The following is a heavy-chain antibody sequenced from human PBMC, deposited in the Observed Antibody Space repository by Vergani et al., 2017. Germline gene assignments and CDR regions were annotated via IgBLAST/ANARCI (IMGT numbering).Heavy chain of an antibody. CDR1: GGTFNIYS. Sequence: QVQLVQSGAEVKKPGSSVKVSCKASGGTFNIYSVSWLRQAPGQGPEWMGGITPFFPTGHYAQKFQGRVTITADESATTVYMELSSLRSEDTAVYYCASPRTAENLPKPLYYFYVLDVWGQGTTVTVSS. CDR3: ASPRTAENLPKPLYYFYVLDV. D-gene: IGHD7-27*01. J-gene: IGHJ6*02. V-gene: IGHV1-69*12. CDR2: ITPFFPTG.